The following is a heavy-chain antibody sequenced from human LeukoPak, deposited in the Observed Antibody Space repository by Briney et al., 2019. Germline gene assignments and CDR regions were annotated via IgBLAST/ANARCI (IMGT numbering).Heavy chain of an antibody. CDR1: GGTFSSYA. V-gene: IGHV1-2*02. D-gene: IGHD2-2*02. CDR3: ASRYCSSTSCYSAFDI. CDR2: INPNSGGT. Sequence: GASVKVSCKASGGTFSSYAISWVRQAPGQGLEWMGWINPNSGGTNYAQKFQGRVTMTRDTSISTAYMELSRLRSDDTAVYYCASRYCSSTSCYSAFDIWGQGTMVTVSS. J-gene: IGHJ3*02.